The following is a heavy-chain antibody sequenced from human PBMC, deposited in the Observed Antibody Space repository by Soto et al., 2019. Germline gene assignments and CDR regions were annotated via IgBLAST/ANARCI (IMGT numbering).Heavy chain of an antibody. CDR2: MNPNSGNT. CDR3: ARGRGVLRFLKWSPLSGAFDI. D-gene: IGHD3-3*01. CDR1: GYTFTSYD. V-gene: IGHV1-8*01. J-gene: IGHJ3*02. Sequence: ASVKVSCKASGYTFTSYDINWVRQATGRGLESMGWMNPNSGNTGYAQKFQGRVTMTRNTSISTAYMELSSLRSEDTAVYYCARGRGVLRFLKWSPLSGAFDIWGKGTMVTVSS.